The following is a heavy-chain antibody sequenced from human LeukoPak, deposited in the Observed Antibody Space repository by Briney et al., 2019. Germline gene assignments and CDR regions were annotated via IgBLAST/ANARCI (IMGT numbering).Heavy chain of an antibody. CDR2: ITGSDDGT. CDR1: GFTFSSAA. Sequence: GGSLRLSCAASGFTFSSAAMTWVRQAPGKGLEWVSTITGSDDGTYYADSAKGRFTISRDYGTNTVHLQVNGLRTEDTAIYYCAKGPHLYSGYHPDSWGQGTLVTVSS. CDR3: AKGPHLYSGYHPDS. V-gene: IGHV3-23*01. J-gene: IGHJ4*02. D-gene: IGHD5-12*01.